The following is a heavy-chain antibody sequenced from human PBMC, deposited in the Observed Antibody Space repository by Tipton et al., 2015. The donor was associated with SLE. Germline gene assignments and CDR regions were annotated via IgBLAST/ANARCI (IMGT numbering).Heavy chain of an antibody. CDR2: ISYDGSSN. V-gene: IGHV3-30*04. Sequence: SLRLSCAASGFTFSSYAMHWVRQAPGKGLDWVAVISYDGSSNYYADSVKGRFTISRDNAKNSLYLQMNSLRAEDTAVYYCARARGYSGYDWADAFDIWGQGTMVTVSS. CDR1: GFTFSSYA. D-gene: IGHD5-12*01. CDR3: ARARGYSGYDWADAFDI. J-gene: IGHJ3*02.